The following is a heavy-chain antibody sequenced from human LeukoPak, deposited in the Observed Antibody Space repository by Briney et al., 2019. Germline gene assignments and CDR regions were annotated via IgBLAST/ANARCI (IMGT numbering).Heavy chain of an antibody. D-gene: IGHD2-2*01. Sequence: GGSLRLSCAASGFTFSSYAMNWVRQAPGKGLEWVALISYDGSNKNYADSVKGRLTISRDNAKNSLYLQMNSLRAEDTAVYYCASWDIVVVPAARAQPSNWFDPWGQGTLVTVSS. CDR2: ISYDGSNK. V-gene: IGHV3-30-3*01. J-gene: IGHJ5*02. CDR1: GFTFSSYA. CDR3: ASWDIVVVPAARAQPSNWFDP.